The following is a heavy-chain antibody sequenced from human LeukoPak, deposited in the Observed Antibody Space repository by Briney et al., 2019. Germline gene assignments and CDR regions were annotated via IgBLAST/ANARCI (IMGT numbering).Heavy chain of an antibody. CDR2: ITNSGNSK. J-gene: IGHJ4*02. Sequence: GGSLRLSCAASESTFSSYSMNWVRQAPGKGLEWVSYITNSGNSKSYADSVKGRFTISRDNTKNSLYLQMNGLRAEDTAVYYCARDLGVAQQYFDYWGQGTLVTVSS. CDR1: ESTFSSYS. V-gene: IGHV3-48*01. CDR3: ARDLGVAQQYFDY. D-gene: IGHD3-10*01.